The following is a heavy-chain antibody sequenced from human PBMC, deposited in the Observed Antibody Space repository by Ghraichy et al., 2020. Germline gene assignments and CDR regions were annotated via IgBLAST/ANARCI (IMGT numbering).Heavy chain of an antibody. CDR2: IYYSGST. D-gene: IGHD1-7*01. CDR1: GGSISSSSYY. V-gene: IGHV4-39*01. Sequence: SETLSLTCTVSGGSISSSSYYWGWIRQPPGKGLEWIGSIYYSGSTYYNPSLKSRVTISVDTSKNQFSLKLSSVTAADTAVYYCARQPSITGTTTWGQGTLVTVSS. CDR3: ARQPSITGTTT. J-gene: IGHJ5*02.